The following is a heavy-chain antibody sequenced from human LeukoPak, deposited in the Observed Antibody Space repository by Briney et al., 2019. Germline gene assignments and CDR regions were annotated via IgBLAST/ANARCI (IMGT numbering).Heavy chain of an antibody. D-gene: IGHD3-10*01. CDR3: VRGNEDMVRGVTTYFDY. CDR1: GGSFSGYY. Sequence: SETLSLTCAVYGGSFSGYYWSWIRQPPGKGLEWIGEINHSGSTNYNPSLKSRVTISVDTSKNQFSLKLSSVTAADTAVYYCVRGNEDMVRGVTTYFDYWGQGTLVTVSS. V-gene: IGHV4-34*01. CDR2: INHSGST. J-gene: IGHJ4*02.